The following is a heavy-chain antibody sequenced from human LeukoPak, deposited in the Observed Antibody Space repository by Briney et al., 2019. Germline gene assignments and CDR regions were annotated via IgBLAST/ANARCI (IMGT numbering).Heavy chain of an antibody. CDR3: ARRSAYYHGSGSYYSFWFDP. V-gene: IGHV4-39*01. CDR2: IYYSGNT. D-gene: IGHD3-10*01. Sequence: SETLSLTCTVSGGSTSTTNYYWGWIRQPPGKGLEWIGSIYYSGNTYYNASLKSRVTISVDTSKDQFSLKLSSVTAADTAVYYCARRSAYYHGSGSYYSFWFDPWGQGTLVTVSS. CDR1: GGSTSTTNYY. J-gene: IGHJ5*02.